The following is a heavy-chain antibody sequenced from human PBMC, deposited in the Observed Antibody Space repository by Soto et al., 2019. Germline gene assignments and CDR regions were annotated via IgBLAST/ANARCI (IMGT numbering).Heavy chain of an antibody. CDR1: GFTFSRYG. Sequence: GGSLRLSCAASGFTFSRYGMHWVRQAPGKGLEWVAVISYDGSNKYYADSVKGRFTISRDNSKNTLYLQMNSLRAEDTAVYYCAQSYYYGSGSYYYFDYWGQGTLVTVSS. J-gene: IGHJ4*02. CDR3: AQSYYYGSGSYYYFDY. D-gene: IGHD3-10*01. CDR2: ISYDGSNK. V-gene: IGHV3-30*03.